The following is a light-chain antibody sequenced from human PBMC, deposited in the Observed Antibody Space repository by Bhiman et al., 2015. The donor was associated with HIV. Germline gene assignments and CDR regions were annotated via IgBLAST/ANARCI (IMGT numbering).Light chain of an antibody. CDR2: DVT. CDR1: ISDVGGYNF. CDR3: SSYTNTSGFNYV. J-gene: IGLJ1*01. V-gene: IGLV2-14*03. Sequence: QSALTQPASVSGSPGQSLTISCTGTISDVGGYNFISWYQQHSGKAPKLMIYDVTKRPSGVSNRFSGSKSGNTASLTISGLQAEDEADYYCSSYTNTSGFNYVFGTGTEVTVL.